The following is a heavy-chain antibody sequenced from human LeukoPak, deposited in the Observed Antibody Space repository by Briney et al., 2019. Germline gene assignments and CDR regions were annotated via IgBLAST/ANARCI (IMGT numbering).Heavy chain of an antibody. CDR2: ISSRSDTTT. V-gene: IGHV3-48*01. J-gene: IGHJ3*02. D-gene: IGHD3-10*01. Sequence: GGSLRLSCAASGFTFSSYGMSWVRQAPGKGLEWVSYISSRSDTTTYYADSVKGRFTISRDNAKNSLYLQMNSLRAEDTAVYYCAKYPPAGRPDAFDIWGQGTMVTVSS. CDR3: AKYPPAGRPDAFDI. CDR1: GFTFSSYG.